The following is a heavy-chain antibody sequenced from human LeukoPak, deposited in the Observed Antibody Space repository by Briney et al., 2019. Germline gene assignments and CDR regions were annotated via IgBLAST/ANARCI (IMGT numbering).Heavy chain of an antibody. CDR2: ISAYNGNT. Sequence: GASVKVSCKASGYTFTGYGISWVRQAPGQGLEWMGWISAYNGNTNYAQKLQGRVTMTTDTSTSTAYMELRSLRSDDTAVYYCARDRDDILTGYYTSFDYWGQGTLVTVSS. J-gene: IGHJ4*02. D-gene: IGHD3-9*01. CDR3: ARDRDDILTGYYTSFDY. CDR1: GYTFTGYG. V-gene: IGHV1-18*01.